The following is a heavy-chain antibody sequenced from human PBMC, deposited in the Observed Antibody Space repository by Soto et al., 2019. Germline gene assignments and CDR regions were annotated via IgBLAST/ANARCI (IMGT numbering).Heavy chain of an antibody. J-gene: IGHJ5*02. CDR2: IYYSGST. D-gene: IGHD5-18*01. CDR3: ARAGGYSYGYGWFDP. CDR1: CGSISSSSYY. Sequence: SETLSLTCTVSCGSISSSSYYWVWIRQPPGKGLEWIGSIYYSGSTYYNPSLKSRVTISVDTSKHQFSLNLSSVTTADTAVYYCARAGGYSYGYGWFDPWGQGSLVTVSS. V-gene: IGHV4-39*01.